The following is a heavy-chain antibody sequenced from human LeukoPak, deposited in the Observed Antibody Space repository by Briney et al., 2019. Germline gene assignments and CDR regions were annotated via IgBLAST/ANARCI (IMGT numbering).Heavy chain of an antibody. D-gene: IGHD3-10*01. CDR3: ARGNYGSEYYMDV. CDR1: GFTFSSYG. J-gene: IGHJ6*03. V-gene: IGHV3-30*02. Sequence: PGGSLRLSCAASGFTFSSYGMHWVRQAPGKGLEWVAFIRYDGSNKYYADSVKGRFTISRDNSKNTLYLQMNSLRAEDTAVYYCARGNYGSEYYMDVWGKGTTVTVSS. CDR2: IRYDGSNK.